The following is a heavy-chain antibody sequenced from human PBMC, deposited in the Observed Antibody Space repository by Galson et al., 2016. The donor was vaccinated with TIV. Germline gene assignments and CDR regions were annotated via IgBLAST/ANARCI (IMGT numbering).Heavy chain of an antibody. CDR2: IIGVSAAV. J-gene: IGHJ6*02. D-gene: IGHD2-15*01. Sequence: SVKVSCKGSGGCFRSYAISWVRQAPGPGLEWMGGIIGVSAAVTYAQKFQGRVTLTAHEPTSTVDLEVSSLRSEDTAVYYCARGPQDYHDRLDVWGQGTTVTVSS. CDR3: ARGPQDYHDRLDV. V-gene: IGHV1-69*13. CDR1: GGCFRSYA.